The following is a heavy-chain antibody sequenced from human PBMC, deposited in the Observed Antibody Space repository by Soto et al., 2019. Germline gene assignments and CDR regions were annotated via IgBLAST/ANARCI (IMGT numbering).Heavy chain of an antibody. CDR3: ARESLGSRGRRKF. J-gene: IGHJ4*02. CDR1: GGSFSGYY. CDR2: INHSGST. V-gene: IGHV4-34*01. D-gene: IGHD2-2*01. Sequence: QVQLQQWGAGLLKPSETLSLTCAVYGGSFSGYYWSWIRQPPGKGLEWIGEINHSGSTNYNPSLKSRVTISVDTSKNQFSLKLSSVTGADTAVYYCARESLGSRGRRKFWGQGTLVTVSS.